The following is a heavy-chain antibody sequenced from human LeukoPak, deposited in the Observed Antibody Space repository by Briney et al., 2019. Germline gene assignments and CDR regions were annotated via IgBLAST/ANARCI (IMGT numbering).Heavy chain of an antibody. CDR1: GYTFSSYH. CDR3: ARDLDGPWDP. CDR2: ISPSGGTT. V-gene: IGHV1-46*01. Sequence: ASVKVSCKASGYTFSSYHMHWVRQAPGQGLEWMGIISPSGGTTSYAQKFQGRVTLTRDTSTSTVYMELSSLRSEDTCVYYCARDLDGPWDPWGQGTLVTVSS. J-gene: IGHJ5*02.